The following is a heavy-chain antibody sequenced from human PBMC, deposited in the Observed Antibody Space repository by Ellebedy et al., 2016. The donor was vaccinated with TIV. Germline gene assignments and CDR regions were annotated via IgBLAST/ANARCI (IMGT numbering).Heavy chain of an antibody. CDR2: IYYSGST. J-gene: IGHJ4*02. Sequence: SETLSLXXTVSGGSISSSSYYWGWIRQPPGKGLEWIGSIYYSGSTYYNPSLKSRVTISVDTSKNQFSLKLSSVTAADTAVYYCARGGRVVTRYFDYWGQGTLVTVSS. V-gene: IGHV4-39*01. CDR3: ARGGRVVTRYFDY. D-gene: IGHD4-23*01. CDR1: GGSISSSSYY.